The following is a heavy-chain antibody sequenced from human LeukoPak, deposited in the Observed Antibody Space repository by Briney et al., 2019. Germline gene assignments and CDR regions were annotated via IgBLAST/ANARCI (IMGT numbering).Heavy chain of an antibody. Sequence: PSETLSLTCTVSGGSISSSSYYWGWIRQPPGKGLEWIGSIYYSGSTYYNPSLKSRVTISVDTSKNQFSLKLSSVTAADTAVYYCARARSIAAADWGQGTLVTVSS. CDR2: IYYSGST. CDR1: GGSISSSSYY. D-gene: IGHD6-13*01. CDR3: ARARSIAAAD. V-gene: IGHV4-39*07. J-gene: IGHJ4*02.